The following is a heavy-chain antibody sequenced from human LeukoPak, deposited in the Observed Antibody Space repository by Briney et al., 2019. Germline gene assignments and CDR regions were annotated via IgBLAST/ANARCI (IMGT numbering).Heavy chain of an antibody. CDR3: ARHVRSSKESSGYDLHFDY. D-gene: IGHD5-12*01. Sequence: SETLSLTCTVSGGSISSYYWSWIRQPPGKGLEWIGYIYYSGSTNYNPSLTSRVTISVDTSKNQFSLKLSSVTAADTAVYYCARHVRSSKESSGYDLHFDYWGQGTLVTVSS. CDR1: GGSISSYY. J-gene: IGHJ4*02. V-gene: IGHV4-59*08. CDR2: IYYSGST.